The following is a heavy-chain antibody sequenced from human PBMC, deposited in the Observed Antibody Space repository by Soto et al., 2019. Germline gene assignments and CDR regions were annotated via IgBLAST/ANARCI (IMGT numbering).Heavy chain of an antibody. D-gene: IGHD6-6*01. CDR3: ARFKYSSSSSWFDP. Sequence: PSETLSLTCSVSGGSISSGDYYWSWIRQPPGKGLEWIGYIYYSGSTYYNPSLKSRVTISLDTSKSQFSLKLSSVTAADTAVYYCARFKYSSSSSWFDPWGQGTLVTVSS. CDR2: IYYSGST. J-gene: IGHJ5*02. CDR1: GGSISSGDYY. V-gene: IGHV4-30-4*01.